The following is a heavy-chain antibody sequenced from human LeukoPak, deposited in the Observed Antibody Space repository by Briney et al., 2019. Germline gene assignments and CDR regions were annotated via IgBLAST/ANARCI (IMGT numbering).Heavy chain of an antibody. CDR1: GFTFSSYE. V-gene: IGHV3-48*03. CDR2: ISSSGGSTI. Sequence: GGSLRLSCAASGFTFSSYEMNWVRQAPGKGLEWVSYISSSGGSTIYYADSVKGRFTISRDNAKNSLYLQMNSLRAEDTAVYYCAGTDIVATKDDYWGQGTLVTVSS. J-gene: IGHJ4*02. D-gene: IGHD5-12*01. CDR3: AGTDIVATKDDY.